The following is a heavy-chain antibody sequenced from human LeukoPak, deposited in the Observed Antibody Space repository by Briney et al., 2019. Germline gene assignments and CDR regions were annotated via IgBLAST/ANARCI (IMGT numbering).Heavy chain of an antibody. V-gene: IGHV3-23*01. CDR3: AKKLAGSYFNPYDY. J-gene: IGHJ4*02. CDR1: GFSFSTYI. CDR2: ITTSGAYT. D-gene: IGHD3-10*01. Sequence: GGSLRLSCATSGFSFSTYIMNWVRQAPGKGLEWVSTITTSGAYTYYADSVKGRFTISRDNSKNTLYLQMNSLRAEDTAVYYCAKKLAGSYFNPYDYWGQGTLVTVSS.